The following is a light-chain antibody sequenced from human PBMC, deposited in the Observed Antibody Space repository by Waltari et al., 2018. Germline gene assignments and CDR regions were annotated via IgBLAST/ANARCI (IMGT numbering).Light chain of an antibody. V-gene: IGKV3-20*01. CDR3: QQYGTSPYT. CDR1: QNLSSNF. Sequence: IVLTQSPGTLSLSPGDKASLSCKASQNLSSNFLAGYRQRPGQPPGLLIHGAAKRAAGIPDTFSGSGSGTDFTLTISRLEAEDSAVYYCQQYGTSPYTCGQGTKVEIK. CDR2: GAA. J-gene: IGKJ2*01.